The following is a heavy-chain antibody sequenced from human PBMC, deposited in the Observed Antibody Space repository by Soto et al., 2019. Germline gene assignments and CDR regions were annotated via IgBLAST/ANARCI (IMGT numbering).Heavy chain of an antibody. CDR3: AKDGAPRYCTRSSCHPAGAY. Sequence: QVQLVESGGGVVEPGRSLRLSCAGSGFTFSNYGLHWVRQAPGKGLEWVAAISYDGSNEHYADSVNGRFTISRDYSKKMLYLQMDSLRPEDTAVYYCAKDGAPRYCTRSSCHPAGAYWGQGTLVTVSS. CDR1: GFTFSNYG. CDR2: ISYDGSNE. D-gene: IGHD2-15*01. J-gene: IGHJ4*02. V-gene: IGHV3-30*18.